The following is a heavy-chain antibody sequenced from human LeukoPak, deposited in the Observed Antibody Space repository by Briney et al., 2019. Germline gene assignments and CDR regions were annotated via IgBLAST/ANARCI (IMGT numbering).Heavy chain of an antibody. J-gene: IGHJ4*02. Sequence: SGPTLVNPTQTLTLTCSFSGFSLSTSGMCVSWIRQPPGKALEWLARIDWDDDKFYSTSLKTRLTISKATTKNPVVLTMTSMDPVDTATYYCARTHSSTYHFDFWGQGTLVTVSS. CDR3: ARTHSSTYHFDF. CDR1: GFSLSTSGMC. CDR2: IDWDDDK. V-gene: IGHV2-70*17. D-gene: IGHD2/OR15-2a*01.